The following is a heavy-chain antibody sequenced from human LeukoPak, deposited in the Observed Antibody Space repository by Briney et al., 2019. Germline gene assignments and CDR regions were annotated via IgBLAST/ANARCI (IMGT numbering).Heavy chain of an antibody. CDR2: IGSSSYI. V-gene: IGHV3-21*01. CDR1: GFTFSSYA. Sequence: PGGSLRLSCAASGFTFSSYAMSWVRQAPGKGLEWVSSIGSSSYIYYADSVKGRFTVSRDNAKNSLYLQMNSLRAEDTAVYYCARQIRIFGVVIHYYYGMDVWGQGTTVTVSS. CDR3: ARQIRIFGVVIHYYYGMDV. D-gene: IGHD3-3*01. J-gene: IGHJ6*02.